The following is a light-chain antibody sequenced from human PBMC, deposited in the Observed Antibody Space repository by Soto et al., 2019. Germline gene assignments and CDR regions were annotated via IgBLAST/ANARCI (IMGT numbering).Light chain of an antibody. CDR1: QSVRNSY. V-gene: IGKV3-20*01. CDR2: GAS. J-gene: IGKJ5*01. CDR3: QQYGISPIT. Sequence: IVLPQSHGTLSFSPGERATLSCRASQSVRNSYLAWYQQRPGQAPRLLSYGASSRATGIPDRFSGSGSGTDFTLTISRLEPEDFAVFYCQQYGISPITFGQGTRLEI.